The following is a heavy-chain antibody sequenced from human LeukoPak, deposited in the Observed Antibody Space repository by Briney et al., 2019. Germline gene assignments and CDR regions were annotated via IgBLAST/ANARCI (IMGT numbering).Heavy chain of an antibody. CDR2: IYTSGST. D-gene: IGHD6-13*01. V-gene: IGHV4-4*07. CDR3: ARASSSWDYYYGMDV. J-gene: IGHJ6*02. CDR1: GASISSYY. Sequence: SETLSLTCTVSGASISSYYWSWIRQPAGKGLEWIGRIYTSGSTNYNPSLKSRVTMSVDTSKNQFSLKLSSVTAADTAVYYCARASSSWDYYYGMDVWGQGTTVTVSS.